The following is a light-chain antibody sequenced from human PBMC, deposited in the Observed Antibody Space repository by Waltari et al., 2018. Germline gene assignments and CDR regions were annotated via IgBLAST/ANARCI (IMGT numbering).Light chain of an antibody. V-gene: IGKV1-9*01. J-gene: IGKJ2*01. CDR2: AAS. CDR3: QKYNSAPPT. Sequence: IQLTQSPSSLSASVGDRVTITCRSSQGISTYLAWYQQKPGEAPNLLIYAASTLQSGVPSRFSGSGSGTDFTLTISSLQPEDFATYYCQKYNSAPPTFGQGTKVEIK. CDR1: QGISTY.